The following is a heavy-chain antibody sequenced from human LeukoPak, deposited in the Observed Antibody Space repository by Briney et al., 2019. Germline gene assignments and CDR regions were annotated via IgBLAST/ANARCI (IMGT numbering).Heavy chain of an antibody. D-gene: IGHD6-25*01. CDR2: INPNSGGT. V-gene: IGHV1-2*02. CDR1: GYTFTGYY. Sequence: ASVMVSCKASGYTFTGYYMHWVRQAPGQGLEWMGWINPNSGGTKYAQKFQGRVTMTRDTSISTAYMELSRLRSDDTAVYYCARDQYISDWFRWFDPWGQGTLVTVSS. CDR3: ARDQYISDWFRWFDP. J-gene: IGHJ5*02.